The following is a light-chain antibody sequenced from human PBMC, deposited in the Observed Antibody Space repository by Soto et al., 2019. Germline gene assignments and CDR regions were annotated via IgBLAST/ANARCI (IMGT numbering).Light chain of an antibody. CDR1: QSVSSAY. J-gene: IGKJ1*01. CDR3: QQYVSSSTWT. CDR2: AAS. Sequence: EIGLPQSPGTLSLSPGERATLSCRASQSVSSAYLAWYQHKPGQPPTLLIYAASSRVTGIPDRFSGSGSGTDFTLTISRLEPEAFAVYYCQQYVSSSTWTFGQGTKVEIK. V-gene: IGKV3-20*01.